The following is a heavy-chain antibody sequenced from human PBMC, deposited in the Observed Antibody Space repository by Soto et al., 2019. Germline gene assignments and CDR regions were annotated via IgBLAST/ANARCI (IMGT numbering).Heavy chain of an antibody. CDR1: GFTFSSYA. Sequence: GGSLRLSCAASGFTFSSYAMSWIRQAQGKGLEWVSAISGSGGSTYYADSVKGRFTISRDNSKNTLYLQMNSLRAEDTAVYYCAKLSPPRGSSWYWWFDPWGQGTLVTVSS. D-gene: IGHD6-13*01. CDR3: AKLSPPRGSSWYWWFDP. V-gene: IGHV3-23*01. J-gene: IGHJ5*02. CDR2: ISGSGGST.